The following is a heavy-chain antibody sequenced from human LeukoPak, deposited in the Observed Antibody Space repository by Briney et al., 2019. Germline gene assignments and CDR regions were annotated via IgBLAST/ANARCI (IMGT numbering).Heavy chain of an antibody. V-gene: IGHV3-21*01. CDR2: ISSSNSYI. Sequence: NPGGYLRLSCAASGFTFSSYSMNWVRQAPGKGLEWVSSISSSNSYIYYADSVKGRFTISRDNAKNSLYLQMNGLRAEDTAVYYCARDEYYYDSSGHRYNWFDPWGQGTLVTVSS. CDR1: GFTFSSYS. CDR3: ARDEYYYDSSGHRYNWFDP. J-gene: IGHJ5*02. D-gene: IGHD3-22*01.